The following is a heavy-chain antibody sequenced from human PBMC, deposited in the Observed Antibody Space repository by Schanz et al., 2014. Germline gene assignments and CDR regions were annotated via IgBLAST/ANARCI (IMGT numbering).Heavy chain of an antibody. CDR2: ISGTGSTP. V-gene: IGHV3-23*04. D-gene: IGHD1-26*01. CDR1: GSTFSNYA. J-gene: IGHJ4*02. Sequence: EVQLVESGGDLVQPGGSLSLSCAASGSTFSNYAMSWVRQAPGKGLDWVSIISGTGSTPYYADSVKGRYTISRDNSKNTLYLQMNSLRAEDTAIYYCAKGRTVWSGSDRKYYFDYWGQGTLVTVSS. CDR3: AKGRTVWSGSDRKYYFDY.